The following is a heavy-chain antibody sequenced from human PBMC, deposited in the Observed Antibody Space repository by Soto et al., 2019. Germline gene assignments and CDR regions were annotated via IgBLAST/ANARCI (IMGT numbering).Heavy chain of an antibody. CDR3: SICEMATPDDFFYY. CDR1: GFTFSSYG. Sequence: PGGSLRLSCAASGFTFSSYGMHWVRQAPGKGLEWVAVIWYDGSNKYYADSVKGRFTISRDNSKNTLYLQMNSLRAEDTAVYYCSICEMATPDDFFYYWGQGSLVPVSS. J-gene: IGHJ4*02. V-gene: IGHV3-33*01. D-gene: IGHD5-12*01. CDR2: IWYDGSNK.